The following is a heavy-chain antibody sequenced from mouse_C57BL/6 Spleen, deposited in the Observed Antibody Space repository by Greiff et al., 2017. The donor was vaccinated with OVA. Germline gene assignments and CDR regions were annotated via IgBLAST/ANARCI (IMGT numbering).Heavy chain of an antibody. CDR2: IDPETGGT. V-gene: IGHV1-15*01. Sequence: QVQLKQSGAELVRPGASVTLSCKASGYTFTDYEMHWVKQTPVHGLEWIGAIDPETGGTAYNQKFKGKAILTADKSSSTAYMELRSLTSEDSAVYYCTRSGDSNYVYWGQGTTLTVSS. J-gene: IGHJ2*01. D-gene: IGHD2-5*01. CDR3: TRSGDSNYVY. CDR1: GYTFTDYE.